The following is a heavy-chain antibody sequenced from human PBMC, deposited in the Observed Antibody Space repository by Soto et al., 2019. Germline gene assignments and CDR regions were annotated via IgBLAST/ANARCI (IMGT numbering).Heavy chain of an antibody. CDR2: IIPIFGTA. V-gene: IGHV1-69*13. CDR1: GGTFSSYA. CDR3: ATPNRYYYDSSGSPNGYYYGMDV. D-gene: IGHD3-22*01. J-gene: IGHJ6*02. Sequence: GASVKVSCKASGGTFSSYAISWVRQAPGQGLEWMGGIIPIFGTANYAQKFQGRVTITADESTSTAYMELSSLRSEDTAVYYCATPNRYYYDSSGSPNGYYYGMDVWGQGTTVTVSS.